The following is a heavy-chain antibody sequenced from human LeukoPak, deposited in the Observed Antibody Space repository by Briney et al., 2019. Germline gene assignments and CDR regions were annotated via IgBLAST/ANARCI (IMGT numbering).Heavy chain of an antibody. V-gene: IGHV4-30-2*01. D-gene: IGHD6-19*01. J-gene: IGHJ4*02. CDR3: ARAVAGTGAFDY. CDR2: IYHSGST. CDR1: GGSISSGGYY. Sequence: PSQTLPLTCTVSGGSISSGGYYWSWIRQPPGKGLEWIGYIYHSGSTYYNPSLKSRVTISVDRSKNQFSLKLSSVTAADTAVYYCARAVAGTGAFDYWGQGTLVTVSS.